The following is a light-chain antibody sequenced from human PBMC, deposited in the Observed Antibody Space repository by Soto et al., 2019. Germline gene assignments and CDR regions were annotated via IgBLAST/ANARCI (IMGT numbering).Light chain of an antibody. CDR1: QSISSY. CDR2: DAS. V-gene: IGKV3-11*01. Sequence: EIVLTQSPATLSLSPGERATLSCRASQSISSYLAWYQQKPGQAPRLLIHDASNRATGIPARFSGSGSGTDFTLSISGLEPEDFAVYYCQQRSDWSRTFGQGTKVEIK. CDR3: QQRSDWSRT. J-gene: IGKJ1*01.